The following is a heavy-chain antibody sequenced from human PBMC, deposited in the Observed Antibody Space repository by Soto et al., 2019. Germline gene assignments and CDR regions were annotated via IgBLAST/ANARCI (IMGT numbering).Heavy chain of an antibody. CDR2: IDPSDSYT. Sequence: GESLKISCKGSGYSFTSYWISWVRQMPGKGLEWMGRIDPSDSYTNYSPSFQGHVTISTDKSISTAYLQWSSLKASDTAMYYCARHDIAAADYYFDYWGQGTLVTVSS. CDR3: ARHDIAAADYYFDY. V-gene: IGHV5-10-1*01. D-gene: IGHD6-13*01. CDR1: GYSFTSYW. J-gene: IGHJ4*02.